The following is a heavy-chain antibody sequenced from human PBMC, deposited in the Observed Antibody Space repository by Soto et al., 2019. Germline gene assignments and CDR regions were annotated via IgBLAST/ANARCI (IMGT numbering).Heavy chain of an antibody. D-gene: IGHD4-17*01. CDR1: GGSISSSSYY. V-gene: IGHV4-39*07. CDR3: SREMTTVTNCFDP. CDR2: IYYSGST. Sequence: SETLSLTCTVSGGSISSSSYYWGWIRQPPGKGLEWIGSIYYSGSTYYNPSLKSRVTISVDTSKNQFSLKLSSVTAADTAVYYCSREMTTVTNCFDPWGQGTLVTVSS. J-gene: IGHJ5*02.